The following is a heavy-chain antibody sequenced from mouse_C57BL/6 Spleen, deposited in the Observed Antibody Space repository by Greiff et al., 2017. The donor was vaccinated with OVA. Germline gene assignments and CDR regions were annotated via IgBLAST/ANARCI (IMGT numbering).Heavy chain of an antibody. CDR3: ARRGLTSNYFDY. CDR2: IYPGSGST. Sequence: QVQLQQSGAELVKPGASVKMSCKASGYTFTSYWITWVKQRPGQGLEWIGDIYPGSGSTNYNEKFKSKATLTVDTSSSTAYMQLSSLTSEDSAVYYCARRGLTSNYFDYWGQGTTLTVSS. D-gene: IGHD2-2*01. CDR1: GYTFTSYW. J-gene: IGHJ2*01. V-gene: IGHV1-55*01.